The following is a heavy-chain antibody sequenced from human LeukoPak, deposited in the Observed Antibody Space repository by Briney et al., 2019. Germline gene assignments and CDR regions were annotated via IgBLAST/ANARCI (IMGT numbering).Heavy chain of an antibody. CDR1: GFTFSSYA. V-gene: IGHV3-30-3*01. Sequence: GGSLRLSRAASGFTFSSYAMHWVRQAPGKGLEWVAVISYVETSKYYADSVKGRFTISRDNSKNMVYLQMNSLRAEDTAVYYCAREIGDYDFWSGTRGNGMDVWGQGTTVTVSS. CDR3: AREIGDYDFWSGTRGNGMDV. J-gene: IGHJ6*02. D-gene: IGHD3-3*01. CDR2: ISYVETSK.